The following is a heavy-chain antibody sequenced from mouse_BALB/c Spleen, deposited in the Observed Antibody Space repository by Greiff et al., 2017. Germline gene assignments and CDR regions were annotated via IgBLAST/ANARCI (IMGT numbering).Heavy chain of an antibody. V-gene: IGHV7-3*02. D-gene: IGHD1-1*01. CDR3: ARDYGNY. J-gene: IGHJ4*01. CDR1: GFTFTDYY. Sequence: EVQVVESGGGLVQPGGSLRLSCATSGFTFTDYYMSWVRQPPGKALEWLGFIRNKANGYTTEYSASVKGRFTISRDNSQSILYLQMNTLRAEDSATYYCARDYGNYWGQGTSVTVSS. CDR2: IRNKANGYTT.